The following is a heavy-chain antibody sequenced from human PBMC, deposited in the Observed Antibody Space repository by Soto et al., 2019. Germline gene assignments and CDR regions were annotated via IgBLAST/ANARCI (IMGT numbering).Heavy chain of an antibody. J-gene: IGHJ6*02. D-gene: IGHD6-13*01. Sequence: SETLSLTCTVSGGSISSSFYWDWIRQPPGKGLEWIGNMYSSGSTYYNPSLKSRVTISVDTSKNQFSLKLSSVTAADTAVYYCASSNIAAAGFYYYGMDVWGRGTTVTVSS. CDR3: ASSNIAAAGFYYYGMDV. CDR1: GGSISSSFY. V-gene: IGHV4-39*07. CDR2: MYSSGST.